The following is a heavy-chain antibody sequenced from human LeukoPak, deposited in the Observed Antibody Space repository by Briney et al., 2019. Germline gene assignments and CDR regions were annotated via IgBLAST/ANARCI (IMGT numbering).Heavy chain of an antibody. CDR2: IYYSGST. CDR1: GGSISSGGYS. Sequence: SETLSLTCAVSGGSISSGGYSWSWIRQPPGKGLEWIGYIYYSGSTYYNPSLKSRVTISVDTSKNQFSLKLSSVTAADTAVYYCARDFRYDILTGYYKPYYYGMDVWGQGTTVTVSS. D-gene: IGHD3-9*01. J-gene: IGHJ6*02. V-gene: IGHV4-31*11. CDR3: ARDFRYDILTGYYKPYYYGMDV.